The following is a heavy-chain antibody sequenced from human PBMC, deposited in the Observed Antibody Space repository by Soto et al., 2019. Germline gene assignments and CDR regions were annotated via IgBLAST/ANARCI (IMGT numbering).Heavy chain of an antibody. CDR1: GGSFSGYY. CDR3: ATVLPSLEIVGASTVADY. V-gene: IGHV4-34*01. CDR2: INHRGSS. D-gene: IGHD1-26*01. Sequence: PSDTLSLTCAVYGGSFSGYYWSWIRQPPGKGLEWIGEINHRGSSNYNPSLKSRVTISIDTSKNQLSLKLTSVTAAATAVYYCATVLPSLEIVGASTVADYWGQGTPVTVSS. J-gene: IGHJ4*02.